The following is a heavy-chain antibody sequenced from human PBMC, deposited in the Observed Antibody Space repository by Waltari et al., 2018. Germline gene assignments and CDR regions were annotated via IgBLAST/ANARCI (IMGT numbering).Heavy chain of an antibody. CDR3: AHRRGASNTGGAFDI. CDR2: LFWDDVK. Sequence: QSTLKESGPTLVKPTQTLTLTCVFSGFSLSTSGVGVGWSRQPPVKALEWLAGLFWDDVKRYSPSLKRRLTIAKDTAKTQVVLTLTNVDPVDTATDYCAHRRGASNTGGAFDIWGQGTTVTVSS. CDR1: GFSLSTSGVG. V-gene: IGHV2-5*02. D-gene: IGHD2-2*01. J-gene: IGHJ3*02.